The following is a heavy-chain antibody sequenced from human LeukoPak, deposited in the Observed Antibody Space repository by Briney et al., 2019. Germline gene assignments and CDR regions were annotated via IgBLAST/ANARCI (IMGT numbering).Heavy chain of an antibody. CDR1: GYTFIGYY. J-gene: IGHJ4*02. D-gene: IGHD5-18*01. V-gene: IGHV1-2*02. CDR2: INPNSGGT. Sequence: GASVKVSCKASGYTFIGYYMHWVRQAPGQGLEWMGWINPNSGGTNYAQKFQGRVTMTRDTSISTAYMEVSSLRSDDTAVYYCARERSGANSYGYWEYWGQGTLVTVSS. CDR3: ARERSGANSYGYWEY.